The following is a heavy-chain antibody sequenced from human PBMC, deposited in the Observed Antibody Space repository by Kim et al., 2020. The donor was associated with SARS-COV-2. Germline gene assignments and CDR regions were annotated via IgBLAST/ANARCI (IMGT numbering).Heavy chain of an antibody. CDR3: ARGRVGVVPSPILGLGPFWKHYYLDV. V-gene: IGHV4-34*01. CDR2: INHSGST. Sequence: SETLSLTCAVFGESFIGYSWTWVRRPPGKGLEWIGEINHSGSTTYNPSLKSRVTISSDTSKNQFFLKVTSLTAADTAVYYCARGRVGVVPSPILGLGPFWKHYYLDVWGRGATVTVSS. D-gene: IGHD3-3*01. CDR1: GESFIGYS. J-gene: IGHJ6*03.